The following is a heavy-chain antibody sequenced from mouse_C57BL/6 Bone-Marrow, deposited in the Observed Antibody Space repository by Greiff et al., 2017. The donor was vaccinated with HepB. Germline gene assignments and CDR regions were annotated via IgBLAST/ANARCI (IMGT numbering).Heavy chain of an antibody. CDR2: ILPGSGST. V-gene: IGHV1-9*01. CDR3: ARRRVLNYGSSYYFDY. J-gene: IGHJ2*01. D-gene: IGHD1-1*01. CDR1: GYTFTGYW. Sequence: QVQLKQSGAELMKPGASVKLSCKATGYTFTGYWIEWVKQRPGHGLEWIGEILPGSGSTNYNEKFKGKATFTADTSSNTAYMQLSSLTTEDSAIYYCARRRVLNYGSSYYFDYWGQGTTLTVSS.